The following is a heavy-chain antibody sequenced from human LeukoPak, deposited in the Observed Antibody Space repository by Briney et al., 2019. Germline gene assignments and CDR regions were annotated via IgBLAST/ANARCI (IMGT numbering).Heavy chain of an antibody. D-gene: IGHD3-3*01. CDR3: ASLTYYDFWSGYYTWNYFDY. Sequence: SVKVSCKASGGTFSSYAISWVRQAPGQGLEWMGGIIPIFGTANYAQKFQGRVTITADESTSTAYMELSSLRSEDTAVYYCASLTYYDFWSGYYTWNYFDYWGQETLVTVSS. CDR1: GGTFSSYA. V-gene: IGHV1-69*01. J-gene: IGHJ4*02. CDR2: IIPIFGTA.